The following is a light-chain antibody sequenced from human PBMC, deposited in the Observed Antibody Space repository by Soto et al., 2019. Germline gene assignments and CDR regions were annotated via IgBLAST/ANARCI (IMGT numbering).Light chain of an antibody. CDR3: SSYAGSNTFV. CDR2: EVT. CDR1: SSDVGGYNY. V-gene: IGLV2-8*01. J-gene: IGLJ1*01. Sequence: QSVLTQPPSASGSPGQSVTISCTGASSDVGGYNYVSWFQQHPGKAPKLLIYEVTNRPSGVPDRFSGSKSDNTASLTVSGLRDEDEADYYCSSYAGSNTFVFGTGTKLTVL.